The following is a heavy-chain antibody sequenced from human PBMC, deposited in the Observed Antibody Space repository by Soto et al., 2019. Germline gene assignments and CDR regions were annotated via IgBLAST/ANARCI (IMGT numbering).Heavy chain of an antibody. J-gene: IGHJ4*02. CDR2: IYHSGST. D-gene: IGHD3-10*01. Sequence: SETLSLTCAVSGGSISSSNWWSWVRQPPGKGLEWIGEIYHSGSTNYNPSLKSRVTISVDKSKNQFSLKLSSVTAADTAVYYCARDRLWFGELPLGFDCWGQGTLVTVSS. CDR3: ARDRLWFGELPLGFDC. V-gene: IGHV4-4*02. CDR1: GGSISSSNW.